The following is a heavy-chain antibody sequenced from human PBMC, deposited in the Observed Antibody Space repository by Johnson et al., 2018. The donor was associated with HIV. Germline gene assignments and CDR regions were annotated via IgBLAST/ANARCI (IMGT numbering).Heavy chain of an antibody. J-gene: IGHJ3*02. CDR2: IWYDGSNK. CDR3: ARVIGSLSFDI. D-gene: IGHD1-26*01. V-gene: IGHV3-30*19. Sequence: QVQLVESGGGVVQPGRSLRLSCAASGFTFSSYGMHWVRQAPGKGLEWVAVIWYDGSNKYYADSVKGRFTISRDNSKNTLYLQMNSLRAEDTAVYYCARVIGSLSFDIWGQGTMVTVSS. CDR1: GFTFSSYG.